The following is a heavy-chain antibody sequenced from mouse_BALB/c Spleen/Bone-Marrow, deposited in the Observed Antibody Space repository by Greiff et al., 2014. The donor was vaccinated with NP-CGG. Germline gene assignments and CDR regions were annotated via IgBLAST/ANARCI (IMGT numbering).Heavy chain of an antibody. CDR2: IYPGDGDT. J-gene: IGHJ2*01. CDR3: ASQGDYGSFDY. V-gene: IGHV1-87*01. Sequence: QVQLKQSGAELARPGASVKLPCKASGYTFTSYWMQWVKQRPGQGLEWIGAIYPGDGDTRYTQKFKGKATLTADKSSSAAYMQLSSLASEDSAVYYCASQGDYGSFDYWGQGTTLTVSS. D-gene: IGHD1-1*02. CDR1: GYTFTSYW.